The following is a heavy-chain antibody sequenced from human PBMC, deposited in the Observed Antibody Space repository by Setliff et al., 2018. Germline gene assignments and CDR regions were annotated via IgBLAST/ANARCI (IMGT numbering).Heavy chain of an antibody. D-gene: IGHD1-26*01. Sequence: GGSLRLSCVASGFTFDNYWMGWVRQPPGKGLEWVASIKPDGSETYYVDSVKGRFTVSRDNPKNSLYLQMSSLRAEDTAIYYCTRDRGGASTRDHWGQGTLVTVSS. CDR1: GFTFDNYW. CDR3: TRDRGGASTRDH. J-gene: IGHJ4*02. V-gene: IGHV3-7*03. CDR2: IKPDGSET.